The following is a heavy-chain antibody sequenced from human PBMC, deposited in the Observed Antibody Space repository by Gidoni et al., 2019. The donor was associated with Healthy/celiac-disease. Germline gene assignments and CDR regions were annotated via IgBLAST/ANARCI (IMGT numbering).Heavy chain of an antibody. CDR1: GGSISSGGYS. D-gene: IGHD3-10*01. J-gene: IGHJ3*02. CDR2: IYHSGST. CDR3: ARDTPLKSYYGSGSYYAFDI. Sequence: QLQLQESGSRLVKPSQTLSLTCAVSGGSISSGGYSWSWIRQPPGKGLEWIGYIYHSGSTYYNPSLKSRVTISVDRSKNQFSLKLSSVTAADTAVYYCARDTPLKSYYGSGSYYAFDIWGQGTMVTVSS. V-gene: IGHV4-30-2*01.